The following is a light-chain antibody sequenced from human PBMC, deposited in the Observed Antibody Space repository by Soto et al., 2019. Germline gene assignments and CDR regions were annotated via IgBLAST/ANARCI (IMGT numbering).Light chain of an antibody. Sequence: EIVLTQSPGTLSLSPGERGTLSCRTSQTVNSPYLAWYQQKPGQAPRLLISGASTRATGVPDRFSGSGSGTEFTLTISRLESEDFAVYYCYQHENSPPTVGPGTKVDVK. CDR2: GAS. V-gene: IGKV3-20*01. CDR1: QTVNSPY. CDR3: YQHENSPPT. J-gene: IGKJ3*01.